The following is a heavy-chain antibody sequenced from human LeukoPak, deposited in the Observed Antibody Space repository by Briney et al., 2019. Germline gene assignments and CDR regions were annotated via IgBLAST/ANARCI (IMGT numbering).Heavy chain of an antibody. CDR2: FDPEDGET. CDR1: GYTLTELS. J-gene: IGHJ4*02. V-gene: IGHV1-24*01. Sequence: ASVKVSCKVSGYTLTELSMHWVRQAPGKGLEWMGGFDPEDGETIYAQKFQGRVTMTEDTSTDTAYMELSSLRSEDTAVYYCATDRFRGDTERGSSGYYYYFDYWGQGTLVTVSS. D-gene: IGHD3-22*01. CDR3: ATDRFRGDTERGSSGYYYYFDY.